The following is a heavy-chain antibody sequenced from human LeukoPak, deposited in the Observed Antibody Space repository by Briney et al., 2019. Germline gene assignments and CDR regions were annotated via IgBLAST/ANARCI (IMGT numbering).Heavy chain of an antibody. CDR2: IYYSGST. D-gene: IGHD6-19*01. Sequence: PSETLSLTCTVSGGSISSSNYYWDWIRQPPGKGLEWIGSIYYSGSTYYNPSLKSRVTISVDTSKNQFSLKLTSVTAADTAVYYCARHGHSSDWDPWGQGTLVTVSS. CDR3: ARHGHSSDWDP. J-gene: IGHJ5*02. V-gene: IGHV4-39*01. CDR1: GGSISSSNYY.